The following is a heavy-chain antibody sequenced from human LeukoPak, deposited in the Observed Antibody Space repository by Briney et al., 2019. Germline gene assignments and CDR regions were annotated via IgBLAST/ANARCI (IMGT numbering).Heavy chain of an antibody. Sequence: PGGSLRLSCAASGFTFSSYAMSWVRQAPGKGLEWVSAISGSGGSTYYADSVKGRFTISRDNSKNTLYLQMNSLRAEDTAVYYYAKDRSSGWYSHLSYYYYYGMDVWGQGTTVTVSS. CDR1: GFTFSSYA. CDR2: ISGSGGST. D-gene: IGHD6-19*01. V-gene: IGHV3-23*01. CDR3: AKDRSSGWYSHLSYYYYYGMDV. J-gene: IGHJ6*02.